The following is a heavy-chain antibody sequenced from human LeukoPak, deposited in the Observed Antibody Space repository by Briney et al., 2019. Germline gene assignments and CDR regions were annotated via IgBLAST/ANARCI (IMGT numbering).Heavy chain of an antibody. CDR3: AKALGSTCLDY. CDR2: ISYDGSIK. D-gene: IGHD6-13*01. CDR1: GFTFSGYV. Sequence: GGPLSLSCAASGFTFSGYVIHWLRQAPGKGLEWVAFISYDGSIKYYVDSVKGRFTISRDNSKNTLYLQVNSLRVEDTAFYYCAKALGSTCLDYWGQGTLVTVSS. V-gene: IGHV3-30*18. J-gene: IGHJ4*02.